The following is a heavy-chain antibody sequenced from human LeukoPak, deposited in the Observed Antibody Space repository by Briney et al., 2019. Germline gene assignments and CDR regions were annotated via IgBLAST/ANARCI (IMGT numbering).Heavy chain of an antibody. Sequence: SVKVSCKASGGTFSSYAISWVRQAPGQGLEWMGRIIPILGIANYAQKFQGRVTITADKSASTAYMELSSLRSEDTAVYYCARERDGSGSYSYYFDYWGQGTLVTVSS. CDR1: GGTFSSYA. J-gene: IGHJ4*02. CDR2: IIPILGIA. V-gene: IGHV1-69*04. CDR3: ARERDGSGSYSYYFDY. D-gene: IGHD3-10*01.